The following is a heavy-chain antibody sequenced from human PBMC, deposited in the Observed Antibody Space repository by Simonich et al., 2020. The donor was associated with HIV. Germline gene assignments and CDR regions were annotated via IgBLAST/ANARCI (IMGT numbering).Heavy chain of an antibody. CDR3: ARLTAGGLGEYFQH. CDR1: GGSFSGYY. J-gene: IGHJ1*01. D-gene: IGHD6-13*01. Sequence: QVQLQQWGAVLLKPSETLSLTCAVYGGSFSGYYWSWIRQPPGKGLEWIGEINHSGSTNYNPSLKSRVTISVDTSKNQFSLKLSSVTAADTAVYYCARLTAGGLGEYFQHWGQGTLVTVSS. CDR2: INHSGST. V-gene: IGHV4-34*01.